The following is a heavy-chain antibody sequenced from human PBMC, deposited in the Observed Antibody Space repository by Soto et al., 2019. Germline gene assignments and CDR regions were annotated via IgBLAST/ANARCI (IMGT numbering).Heavy chain of an antibody. D-gene: IGHD3-3*01. J-gene: IGHJ4*02. CDR1: GFSLTTSGVG. Sequence: QITLNESGPTLVKPTQTLTLTCTFSGFSLTTSGVGVGWIRQPPGKAPEWLALIYWDDDKRYSPSLKSRLTITKDPSKNQVVLTMANLDPADTATYYCAHRVLRTVFGLVTTTAIYFDFWGQGTPVAVSS. V-gene: IGHV2-5*02. CDR2: IYWDDDK. CDR3: AHRVLRTVFGLVTTTAIYFDF.